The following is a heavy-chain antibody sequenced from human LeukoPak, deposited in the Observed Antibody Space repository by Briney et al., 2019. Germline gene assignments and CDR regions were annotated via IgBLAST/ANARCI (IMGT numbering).Heavy chain of an antibody. J-gene: IGHJ4*02. V-gene: IGHV4-59*12. D-gene: IGHD3-22*01. CDR1: GGSISSYY. CDR2: IYYSGST. Sequence: SETLSLTCTVSGGSISSYYWSWIRQPPGKGLEWIGYIYYSGSTYYNPSLKSRVTISVDTSKNQFSLKLSSVTAADTAVYYCARVENYYDSSGYYYTFDYWGQGTLVTVSS. CDR3: ARVENYYDSSGYYYTFDY.